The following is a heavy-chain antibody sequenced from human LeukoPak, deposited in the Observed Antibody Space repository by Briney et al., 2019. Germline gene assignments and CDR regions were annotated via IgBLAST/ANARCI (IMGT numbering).Heavy chain of an antibody. CDR1: GYTFTSYA. CDR2: INTNTGNP. Sequence: ASVKVCCKASGYTFTSYAMNWVRQAPGQGLGWMGWINTNTGNPTYAQGFTGRFVFSLDTSVSTAYLQISSLKAEDTAVYYCARDGRYFDWLLSRPWFDPWGQGTLVTVSS. J-gene: IGHJ5*02. V-gene: IGHV7-4-1*02. CDR3: ARDGRYFDWLLSRPWFDP. D-gene: IGHD3-9*01.